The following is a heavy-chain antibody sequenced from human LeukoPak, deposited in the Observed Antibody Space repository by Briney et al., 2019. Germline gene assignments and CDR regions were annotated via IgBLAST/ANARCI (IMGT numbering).Heavy chain of an antibody. D-gene: IGHD1-26*01. CDR3: ARGETHLGGSYWEIWFDP. Sequence: GGSLRLSCAASGFTFSSYTMNWVRQAPGEGLEWVSYISSSSSTIYYADSVKGRFTISRDNAKNSLYLQMNSLRAEDTAVYYCARGETHLGGSYWEIWFDPWGQGTLVTVSS. CDR2: ISSSSSTI. CDR1: GFTFSSYT. J-gene: IGHJ5*02. V-gene: IGHV3-48*01.